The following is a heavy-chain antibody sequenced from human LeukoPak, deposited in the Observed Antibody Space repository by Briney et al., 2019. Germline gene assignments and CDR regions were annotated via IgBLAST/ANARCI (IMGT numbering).Heavy chain of an antibody. Sequence: AGGSLRLSCAASGFTFSSYPMSWVRQAPGKGLEWVSAISGSGVSTYYADSVKGRFTISRDNSKNTLYLQMSSLRAEDTAVYYCAKGSQGSRFVPWGQGTLVTVSS. CDR1: GFTFSSYP. CDR3: AKGSQGSRFVP. D-gene: IGHD6-13*01. V-gene: IGHV3-23*01. CDR2: ISGSGVST. J-gene: IGHJ5*02.